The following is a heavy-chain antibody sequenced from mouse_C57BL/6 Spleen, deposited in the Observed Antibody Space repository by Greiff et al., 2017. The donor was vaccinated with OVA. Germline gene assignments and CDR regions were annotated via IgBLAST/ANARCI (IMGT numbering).Heavy chain of an antibody. V-gene: IGHV1-82*01. Sequence: VQRVESGPELVKPGASVKISCKASGYAFSSSWMNWVKQRPGKGLEWIGRIYPGDGDTNYNGKFKGKATLTADKSSSTAYMQLSSLTSEDSAVYFCARPAQATAWFAYWGQGTLVTVSA. D-gene: IGHD3-2*02. CDR1: GYAFSSSW. CDR3: ARPAQATAWFAY. CDR2: IYPGDGDT. J-gene: IGHJ3*01.